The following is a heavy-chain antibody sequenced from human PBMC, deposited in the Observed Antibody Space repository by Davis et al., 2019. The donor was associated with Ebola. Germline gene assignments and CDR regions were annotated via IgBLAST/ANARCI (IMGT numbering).Heavy chain of an antibody. CDR3: ARTLTFDL. V-gene: IGHV4-61*08. Sequence: MPSETLSLTCTVSGASISSVDHYWSWVRQPPGKGLEWIGYIYYSGTTYYNPSLKSRVTISVDTSKNQFSLKLSSVTAADTAVYYCARTLTFDLWGQGTLVTVSS. CDR2: IYYSGTT. D-gene: IGHD3-9*01. CDR1: GASISSVDHY. J-gene: IGHJ4*02.